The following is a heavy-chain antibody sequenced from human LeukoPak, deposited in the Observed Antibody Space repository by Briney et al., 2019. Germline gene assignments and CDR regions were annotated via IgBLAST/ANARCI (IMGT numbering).Heavy chain of an antibody. CDR2: IYPRDGSA. J-gene: IGHJ4*02. V-gene: IGHV1-46*01. Sequence: ASVKVSCKVSGYSFTSNYIHWVRQAPGQGLEWMGMIYPRDGSASYAQRFQDRVTVTRDTSTSTVHMELSGLRSEDTAVYYCARDQEGFDYWGQGTLVTVSS. CDR1: GYSFTSNY. CDR3: ARDQEGFDY.